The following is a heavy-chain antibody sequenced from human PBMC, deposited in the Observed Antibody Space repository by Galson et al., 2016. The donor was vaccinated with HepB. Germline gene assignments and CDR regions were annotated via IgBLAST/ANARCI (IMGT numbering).Heavy chain of an antibody. CDR2: SSHTGST. J-gene: IGHJ4*02. Sequence: SETLSLTCGVYGGTLGGYYWSWIRQPTGKGLEWIGESSHTGSTNYNPSLKSRLTISVDTSKNEFSLKLTSVTAADTSLYYCARLKWPGTTLDYLGQGSRVTFSS. D-gene: IGHD1-1*01. V-gene: IGHV4-34*01. CDR3: ARLKWPGTTLDY. CDR1: GGTLGGYY.